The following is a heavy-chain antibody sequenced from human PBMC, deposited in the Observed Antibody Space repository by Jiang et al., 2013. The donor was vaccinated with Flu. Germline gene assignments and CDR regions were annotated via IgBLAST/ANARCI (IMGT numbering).Heavy chain of an antibody. CDR1: SSGGYY. CDR3: ARVEAAAGTRYFDY. V-gene: IGHV4-31*02. Sequence: SSGGYYWSWIRQXPGKGLEWIGYIYYSGSTYYNPSLKSRVTISVDTSKNQFSLKLSSVTAADTAVYYCARVEAAAGTRYFDYWGQGTLVTVSS. CDR2: IYYSGST. J-gene: IGHJ4*02. D-gene: IGHD6-13*01.